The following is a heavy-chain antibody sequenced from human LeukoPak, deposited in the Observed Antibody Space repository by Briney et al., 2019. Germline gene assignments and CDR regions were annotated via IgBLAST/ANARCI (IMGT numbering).Heavy chain of an antibody. CDR3: ARDYVF. CDR1: GFTLSSYW. V-gene: IGHV3-7*01. J-gene: IGHJ4*02. CDR2: IKQDGSEK. D-gene: IGHD3-16*01. Sequence: PGGSLRLSCAASGFTLSSYWVNWVRQAPGKGLEWVANIKQDGSEKYYVDSVKGRFTISRDNAKNSLYLQMNSLRAEDTAVYYCARDYVFWGQGTLVTVSS.